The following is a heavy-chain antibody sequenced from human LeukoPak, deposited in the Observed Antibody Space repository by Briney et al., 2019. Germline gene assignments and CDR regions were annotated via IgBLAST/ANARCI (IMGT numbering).Heavy chain of an antibody. CDR1: GFTFRSYA. CDR3: AKGEVGYGDYDGLDWFDP. V-gene: IGHV3-23*01. Sequence: PGGSLRLSCAASGFTFRSYAMSWVRQAPGKGLEWVSAISGSGGSTYYADSVKGRFTISRDNSKNTLYLKMNSLRAEDTAVYYCAKGEVGYGDYDGLDWFDPWGQGTLVTVSS. CDR2: ISGSGGST. J-gene: IGHJ5*02. D-gene: IGHD4-17*01.